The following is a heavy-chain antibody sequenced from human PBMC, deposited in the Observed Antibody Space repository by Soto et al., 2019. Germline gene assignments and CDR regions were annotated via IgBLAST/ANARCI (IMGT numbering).Heavy chain of an antibody. V-gene: IGHV4-31*03. CDR1: GGSISSGGYY. CDR3: ARNGVGTVLGGYYYYYGMDV. D-gene: IGHD1-7*01. J-gene: IGHJ6*02. Sequence: PSETLSLTCTVSGGSISSGGYYWSWIRQHPGKGLEWIGYIYYSGSTYYNPSLKSRVTISVDTSKNQFSLKLSSVTAADTAVYYCARNGVGTVLGGYYYYYGMDVWGQGTTVTVSS. CDR2: IYYSGST.